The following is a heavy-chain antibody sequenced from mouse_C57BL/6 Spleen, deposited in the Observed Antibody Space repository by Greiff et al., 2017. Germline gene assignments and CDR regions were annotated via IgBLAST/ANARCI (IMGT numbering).Heavy chain of an antibody. CDR2: INPSSGYT. J-gene: IGHJ1*03. Sequence: QVQLKESGAELAKPGASVKLSCKASGYTFTSYWMHWVKQRPGQGLEWIGYINPSSGYTKYNQKFKDKATLTADKSSSTAYMQLSSLTYEDSAVYYCATIYYYGSSYIWYFDVWGTGTTGTVSS. D-gene: IGHD1-1*01. V-gene: IGHV1-7*01. CDR1: GYTFTSYW. CDR3: ATIYYYGSSYIWYFDV.